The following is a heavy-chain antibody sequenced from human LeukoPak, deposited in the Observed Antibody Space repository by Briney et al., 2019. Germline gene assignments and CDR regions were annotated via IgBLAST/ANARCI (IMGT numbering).Heavy chain of an antibody. D-gene: IGHD5-24*01. J-gene: IGHJ4*02. CDR2: ISSSSSYI. Sequence: PGGSLRLSCAASGFTFSSYSMNWVRQAPGKGLEWVSSISSSSSYIYYADSVKGRFTNSRDNAKNSLYLQMNSLRAEDTAVYYCARDLEMATPDADYWGQGTLVTVSS. CDR1: GFTFSSYS. CDR3: ARDLEMATPDADY. V-gene: IGHV3-21*01.